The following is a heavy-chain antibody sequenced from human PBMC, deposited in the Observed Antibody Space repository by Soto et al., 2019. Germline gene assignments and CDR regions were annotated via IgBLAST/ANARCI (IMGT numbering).Heavy chain of an antibody. CDR3: ARDRGEWLSTCWFDP. Sequence: GGSLRLSCAASGFTFSSYGMHWVRQAPGKGLEWVAVIWYDGSNKYYADSVKGRFTISRDNSKNTLYLQMNSLRAEDTAVYYCARDRGEWLSTCWFDPWGQGTLVTVSS. CDR2: IWYDGSNK. J-gene: IGHJ5*02. V-gene: IGHV3-33*01. CDR1: GFTFSSYG. D-gene: IGHD6-19*01.